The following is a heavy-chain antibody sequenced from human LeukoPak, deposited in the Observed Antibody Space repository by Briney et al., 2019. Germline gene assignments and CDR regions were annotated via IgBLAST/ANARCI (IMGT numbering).Heavy chain of an antibody. CDR1: GFTFSNYA. Sequence: PGGSLRLSCAASGFTFSNYAMTWVRQAPGKRLEWVSSITGSGDGTYYADSVRGRFTISRDNSENTLYLQLNSLRADDTAVYFCVKGFVHPTYYFDYWGQGILVTVSS. D-gene: IGHD3-10*01. CDR3: VKGFVHPTYYFDY. V-gene: IGHV3-23*01. CDR2: ITGSGDGT. J-gene: IGHJ4*02.